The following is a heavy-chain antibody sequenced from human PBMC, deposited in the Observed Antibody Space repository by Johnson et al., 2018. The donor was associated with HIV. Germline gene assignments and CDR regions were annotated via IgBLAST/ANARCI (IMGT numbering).Heavy chain of an antibody. CDR1: GITVSSTY. Sequence: QVQLVESGGGLVQPGGSLRLSCAASGITVSSTYMSWVRQAPGTGLEWVAVISYDGSNKYYADSVMGRFTISRDNSKNTLYLQMNSLRAEDTAVYYCAKPPSMGADAFDIWGQGTMVTVSS. V-gene: IGHV3-30*18. CDR2: ISYDGSNK. D-gene: IGHD3-16*01. J-gene: IGHJ3*02. CDR3: AKPPSMGADAFDI.